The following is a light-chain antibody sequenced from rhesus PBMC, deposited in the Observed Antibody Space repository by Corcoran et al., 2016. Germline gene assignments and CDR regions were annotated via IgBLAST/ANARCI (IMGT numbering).Light chain of an antibody. J-gene: IGKJ2*01. Sequence: DIQMTQSPSSLSASVGDKVTITCHASQDIRTWLAWYQQKPGKAPKPLIYAASSLQSGVPSRFSGSGSGADYTLTLTSLQPEDFAVYYCQQYADLPSTFGLGTKVKIK. CDR1: QDIRTW. CDR3: QQYADLPST. CDR2: AAS. V-gene: IGKV1-19*01.